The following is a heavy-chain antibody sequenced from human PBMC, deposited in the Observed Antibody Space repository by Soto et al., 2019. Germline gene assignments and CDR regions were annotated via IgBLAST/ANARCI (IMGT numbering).Heavy chain of an antibody. CDR2: IRSNAYDGTT. V-gene: IGHV3-49*04. Sequence: GSLRLSCTTSGFTFANYAMSWVRQAPGKGLEWISFIRSNAYDGTTEYAASVKGRFTISRDDSKSIAYLQMNSLKIEDTAVYYCTRDFSSGWNYNWFHPWGQGTLVTVSS. CDR3: TRDFSSGWNYNWFHP. D-gene: IGHD6-19*01. CDR1: GFTFANYA. J-gene: IGHJ5*02.